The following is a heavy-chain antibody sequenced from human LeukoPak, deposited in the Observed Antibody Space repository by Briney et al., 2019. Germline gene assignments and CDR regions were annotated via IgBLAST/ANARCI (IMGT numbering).Heavy chain of an antibody. D-gene: IGHD6-19*01. Sequence: GGSLRLSCAASGFTFSSYWMHWVRQAPGKGLEWVANIKQDGSEKYYVDSVRGRFTISRDNAKNSLFLQMNSLRAEDTAVYYCAREPHIAVVTHFDYWGQGTLVTVSS. CDR3: AREPHIAVVTHFDY. CDR2: IKQDGSEK. CDR1: GFTFSSYW. V-gene: IGHV3-7*01. J-gene: IGHJ4*02.